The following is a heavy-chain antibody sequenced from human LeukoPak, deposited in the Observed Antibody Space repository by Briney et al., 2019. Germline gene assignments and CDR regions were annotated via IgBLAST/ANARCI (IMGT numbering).Heavy chain of an antibody. V-gene: IGHV4-39*01. CDR2: IYYSGST. CDR3: ARRPVYYGSGSYYNVVWFDP. Sequence: SETLSLTCTVSGGSISSSSYYWGWIRQPPGKGLEWIGSIYYSGSTYYNPSLKSRVTISVATSKNQFSLKLRSVTAADTAVYYCARRPVYYGSGSYYNVVWFDPWGQGTLVTVSS. D-gene: IGHD3-10*01. CDR1: GGSISSSSYY. J-gene: IGHJ5*02.